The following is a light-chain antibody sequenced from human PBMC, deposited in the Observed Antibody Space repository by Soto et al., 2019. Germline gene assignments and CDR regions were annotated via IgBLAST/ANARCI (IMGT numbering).Light chain of an antibody. CDR2: GAS. CDR1: QSIRSN. Sequence: EVVMTQSPATLSVSPGERATLSCRASQSIRSNFAWYQQKPGQAPRLLIYGASTRATGVPDRFSGSGSGTDFTLTVSRLEPEDFAVYYCQQFGDSLTFGGGTKVEI. V-gene: IGKV3-15*01. J-gene: IGKJ4*01. CDR3: QQFGDSLT.